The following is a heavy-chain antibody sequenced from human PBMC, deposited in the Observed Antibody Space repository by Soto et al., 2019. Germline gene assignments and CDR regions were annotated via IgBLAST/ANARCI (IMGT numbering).Heavy chain of an antibody. CDR1: GLTFSTFA. V-gene: IGHV3-23*01. CDR3: ARVPRRGLTPWNT. CDR2: ISGNCGAT. D-gene: IGHD1-1*01. J-gene: IGHJ4*02. Sequence: HPWGSLRLSSTASGLTFSTFAMGWVRQSPGTGLEWVSTISGNCGATFYADSVKGRFTISRDNAKKTLYLQMNGLRAEDTAVYYFARVPRRGLTPWNTGGQGTLVTVSS.